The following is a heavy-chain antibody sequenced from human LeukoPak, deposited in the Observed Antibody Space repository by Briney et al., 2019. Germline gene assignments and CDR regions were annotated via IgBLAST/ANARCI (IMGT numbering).Heavy chain of an antibody. J-gene: IGHJ4*02. D-gene: IGHD3-22*01. CDR2: INHSGST. Sequence: SETLSLTCTVSGGSISSYYWSWIRQPPGKGLEWIGEINHSGSTNYNPSLKSRVTISVDTSKNQFSLKVSSVTAADTAVYYCAREYYYDSSDYWRYFDNWGQGTLVTVSS. V-gene: IGHV4-34*01. CDR3: AREYYYDSSDYWRYFDN. CDR1: GGSISSYY.